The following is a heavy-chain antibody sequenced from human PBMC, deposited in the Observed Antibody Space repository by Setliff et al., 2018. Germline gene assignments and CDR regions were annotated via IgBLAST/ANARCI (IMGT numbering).Heavy chain of an antibody. CDR2: IYYSGST. D-gene: IGHD3-10*01. V-gene: IGHV4-59*01. J-gene: IGHJ4*02. Sequence: PSETLSLTCSVSGDSMSFSYWSWIRQPPGKGLEWIGYIYYSGSTDSHPSLKSRVSISIDTSKDQFSLNVRSVTAADTAIYYCAKGRGEMDSWGQGILVTVSS. CDR1: GDSMSFSY. CDR3: AKGRGEMDS.